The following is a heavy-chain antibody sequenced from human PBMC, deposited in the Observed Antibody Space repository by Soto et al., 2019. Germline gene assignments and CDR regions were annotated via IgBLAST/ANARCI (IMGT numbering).Heavy chain of an antibody. CDR1: GYTFTSYG. Sequence: QVQLVQSGTEVKKPGASVKVSCKTSGYTFTSYGISWVRQAPGQGLEWMGWITTDKGKTTYAQKFQGRVTMTTDTSTSTAYMELWSLRSDDTAVYYCATRSPAFDYWGQGTLVTVSS. CDR2: ITTDKGKT. J-gene: IGHJ4*02. V-gene: IGHV1-18*01. CDR3: ATRSPAFDY.